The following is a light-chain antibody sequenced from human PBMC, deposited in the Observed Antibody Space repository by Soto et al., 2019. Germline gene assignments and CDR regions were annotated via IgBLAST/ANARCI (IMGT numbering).Light chain of an antibody. CDR2: GAS. V-gene: IGKV1-9*01. CDR1: QGIGSY. Sequence: DIQMTQSPSPLSASVGDRITITCRASQGIGSYLAWYQQKKGKAPKLLIYGASTLQSGVPARFSGSESGAVFNLRISSLQTEDFATYYCQQLNSYPLTFGGGTKVDIK. CDR3: QQLNSYPLT. J-gene: IGKJ4*01.